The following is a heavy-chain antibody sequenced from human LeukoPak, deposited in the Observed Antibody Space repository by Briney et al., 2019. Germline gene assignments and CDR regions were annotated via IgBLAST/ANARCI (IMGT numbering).Heavy chain of an antibody. CDR2: MNPNSGNT. J-gene: IGHJ4*02. V-gene: IGHV1-8*01. D-gene: IGHD3-22*01. CDR1: GYTFTSYD. CDR3: ARSIEWYYDSSGYPGY. Sequence: GASVKVSCKASGYTFTSYDINWVRQATGQGLEWMGWMNPNSGNTGYAQKFQGRVTMTRNTSISTAYMELSSLRSEDTAVYYCARSIEWYYDSSGYPGYWGQGTLVTVSS.